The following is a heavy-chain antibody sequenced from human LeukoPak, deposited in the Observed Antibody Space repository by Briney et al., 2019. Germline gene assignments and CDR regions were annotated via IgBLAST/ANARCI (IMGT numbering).Heavy chain of an antibody. V-gene: IGHV3-23*03. CDR2: IYGGDNR. D-gene: IGHD2-2*01. CDR3: ARGPTVSSTWDY. J-gene: IGHJ4*02. Sequence: GGSLRLSCAATGFTFSSDAMSWVRQAPGKGLEWVSSIYGGDNREYSDSVKGRFTISRDDSKNTVSLQMSSLRVEDTAVYYCARGPTVSSTWDYWGQGTLVTVSP. CDR1: GFTFSSDA.